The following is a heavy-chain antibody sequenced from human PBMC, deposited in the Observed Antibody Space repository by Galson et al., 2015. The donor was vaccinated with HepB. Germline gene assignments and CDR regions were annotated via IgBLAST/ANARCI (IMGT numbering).Heavy chain of an antibody. CDR2: FDPEDGET. CDR1: GYTLTELS. Sequence: SVKVSCKVSGYTLTELSMHWARQAPGKGLEWMGGFDPEDGETIYAQKFQGRVTMTEDTSTDTTYMELSSLRSEDTAVYYCATEGIAAAGTGDGLDYWGQGTLVTVSS. CDR3: ATEGIAAAGTGDGLDY. J-gene: IGHJ4*02. D-gene: IGHD6-13*01. V-gene: IGHV1-24*01.